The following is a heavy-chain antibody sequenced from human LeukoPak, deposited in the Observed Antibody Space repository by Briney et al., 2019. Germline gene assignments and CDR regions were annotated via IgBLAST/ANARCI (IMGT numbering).Heavy chain of an antibody. Sequence: PGGSLRLSCAASGFTFSSYWMSWVRQAPGKGLEWVSYINSSSGTIIYADSVKGRFTMQMNSLRAEDTAVYYCAKEGDNTGYRYFDDWGQGTLVTVSS. V-gene: IGHV3-48*01. CDR2: INSSSGTI. D-gene: IGHD3-22*01. CDR3: AKEGDNTGYRYFDD. J-gene: IGHJ4*02. CDR1: GFTFSSYW.